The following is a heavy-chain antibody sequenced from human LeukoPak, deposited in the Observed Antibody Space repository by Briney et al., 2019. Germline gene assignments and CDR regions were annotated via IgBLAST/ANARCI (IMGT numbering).Heavy chain of an antibody. D-gene: IGHD3-22*01. CDR3: ARSEVVIPLFDY. CDR2: IYYSGST. J-gene: IGHJ4*02. Sequence: NPSETVSLTCSVSSYSISSGFYWGWIRQPPGKGLEWIGSIYYSGSTYYNPSLKSRVTISVDTSKNQFSLKLSSVTAADTAVYYCARSEVVIPLFDYWGQGTLVTVSS. CDR1: SYSISSGFY. V-gene: IGHV4-38-2*02.